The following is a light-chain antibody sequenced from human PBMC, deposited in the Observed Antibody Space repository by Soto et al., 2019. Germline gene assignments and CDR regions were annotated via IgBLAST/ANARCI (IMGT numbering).Light chain of an antibody. CDR2: AAS. J-gene: IGKJ5*01. CDR1: QSVSSY. Sequence: EIVFAQSPATPPLSPGERATLSFRASQSVSSYLAWYQQKPGQAPRLLIYAASTRATGIPARFSGSGSGTEFTLTISSLQSEDFAVYFCQQYTGPPTTFGQGTRLENK. CDR3: QQYTGPPTT. V-gene: IGKV3-15*01.